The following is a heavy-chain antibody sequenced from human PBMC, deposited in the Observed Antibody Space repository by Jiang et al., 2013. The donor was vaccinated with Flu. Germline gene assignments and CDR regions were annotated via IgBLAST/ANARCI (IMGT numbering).Heavy chain of an antibody. V-gene: IGHV1-69*01. CDR1: GGTFSSYA. D-gene: IGHD3-3*01. CDR3: AMRLRFLEWSPSDY. Sequence: VKKPGSSVKVSCKASGGTFSSYAISWVRQAPGQGLEWMGGIIPIFGTANYAQKFQGRVTITADESTSTAYMELSSLRSEDTAVYYCAMRLRFLEWSPSDYWGQGTLVTVSS. J-gene: IGHJ4*02. CDR2: IIPIFGTA.